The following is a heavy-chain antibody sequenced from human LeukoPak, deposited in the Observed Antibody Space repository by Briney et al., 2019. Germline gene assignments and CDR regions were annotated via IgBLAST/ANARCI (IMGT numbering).Heavy chain of an antibody. J-gene: IGHJ6*02. CDR3: ARGRRGKLPSYYYYGMDV. V-gene: IGHV4-34*01. D-gene: IGHD4-23*01. Sequence: ASETLSLTCAVYGGSFSGYYWSWIRQPPGKGLEWIGEINHSGSTNYNPSLKSRVTISVDTSKNQFSLKLSSVTAADTAVYYCARGRRGKLPSYYYYGMDVWGQGTTVTVSS. CDR1: GGSFSGYY. CDR2: INHSGST.